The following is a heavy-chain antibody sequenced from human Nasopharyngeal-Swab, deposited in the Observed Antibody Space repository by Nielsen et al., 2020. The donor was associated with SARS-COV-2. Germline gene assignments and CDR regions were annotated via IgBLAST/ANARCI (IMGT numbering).Heavy chain of an antibody. Sequence: GESLKISCSASGFTVSRNYMSWVRQAPGKGLEWVSVIYSGGSTYYADSVKGRFTISRDNSKNTLYMQTNSLRVEDTAVYYCAKAPYLRGLDVWGQGTTVTVSS. J-gene: IGHJ6*02. V-gene: IGHV3-66*01. CDR2: IYSGGST. CDR1: GFTVSRNY. D-gene: IGHD2-21*01. CDR3: AKAPYLRGLDV.